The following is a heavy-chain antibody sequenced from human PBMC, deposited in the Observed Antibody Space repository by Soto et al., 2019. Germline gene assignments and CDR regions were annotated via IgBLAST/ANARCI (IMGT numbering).Heavy chain of an antibody. CDR3: TRQRWFVVVPAYYNWFDP. D-gene: IGHD2-2*01. CDR2: IRSKANSYAT. Sequence: GGSLRLSCAASGFTFSGSAMHWVRQASGKGLEWVGRIRSKANSYATAYAASVKGRFTISRDDSKNTAYLQMNSLKTEDTAVYYCTRQRWFVVVPAYYNWFDPWSQGTLVTVSS. V-gene: IGHV3-73*01. J-gene: IGHJ5*02. CDR1: GFTFSGSA.